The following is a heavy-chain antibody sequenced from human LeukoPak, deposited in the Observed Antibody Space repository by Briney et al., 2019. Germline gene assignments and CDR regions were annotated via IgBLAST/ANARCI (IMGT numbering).Heavy chain of an antibody. CDR2: ISYDGGKK. J-gene: IGHJ6*03. V-gene: IGHV3-30*03. Sequence: PGGSLRLSCAASGFTFSSHDMHWVRQAPGKGLEWVAIISYDGGKKDYADSVKGRFTISRDKAKNSLYLQMNSLRAEDTAVYYCARHDILTGYYYYYYYMDVWGKGTTVTISS. D-gene: IGHD3-9*01. CDR1: GFTFSSHD. CDR3: ARHDILTGYYYYYYYMDV.